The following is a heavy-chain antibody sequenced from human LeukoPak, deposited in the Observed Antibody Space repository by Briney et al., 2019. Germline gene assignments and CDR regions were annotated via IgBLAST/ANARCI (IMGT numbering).Heavy chain of an antibody. CDR3: AREGLSSGWYPW. D-gene: IGHD6-19*01. CDR1: GYTFTGYY. V-gene: IGHV1-2*02. J-gene: IGHJ4*02. Sequence: GSVKGSCKASGYTFTGYYMHWVRQAPGQGLEWMGWINPNSGGTNYAQKFQGRVTMTRDTSISTAYMELSRLRSDDTAVYYCAREGLSSGWYPWWGQGTLVTVSS. CDR2: INPNSGGT.